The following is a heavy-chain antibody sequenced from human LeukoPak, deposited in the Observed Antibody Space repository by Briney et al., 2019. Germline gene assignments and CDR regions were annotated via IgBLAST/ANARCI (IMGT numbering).Heavy chain of an antibody. CDR3: ARHLSSLVGTYHFDY. V-gene: IGHV5-51*01. J-gene: IGHJ4*02. CDR2: IHPGDSGT. Sequence: GESLKISCKGSGYSFTNEWIGWVRQMPGKGLEWMGIIHPGDSGTRYSPSFQGQVIISADKSISTAYLQWSSLKASDTAMYYCARHLSSLVGTYHFDYWGQGTLVTVSS. D-gene: IGHD4-23*01. CDR1: GYSFTNEW.